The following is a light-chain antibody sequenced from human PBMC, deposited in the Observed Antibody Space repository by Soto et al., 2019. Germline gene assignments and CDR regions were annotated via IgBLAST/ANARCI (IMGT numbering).Light chain of an antibody. CDR1: QSVSSSY. V-gene: IGKV3-20*01. CDR3: QQYGTSPYT. Sequence: EIVLTQSPGTLSLSPGERATLSCRASQSVSSSYLAWYQQKPGQAPRLLISGASSRATGIPDRFSGSGSGTDFTLTISRLDPEDFAVYYCQQYGTSPYTFGQVTKLEIK. CDR2: GAS. J-gene: IGKJ2*01.